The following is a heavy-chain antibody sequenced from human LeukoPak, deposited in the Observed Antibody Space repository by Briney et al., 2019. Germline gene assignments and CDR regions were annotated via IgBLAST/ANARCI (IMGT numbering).Heavy chain of an antibody. D-gene: IGHD5-12*01. CDR2: IKEDGSEE. V-gene: IGHV3-7*04. J-gene: IGHJ4*02. Sequence: PGGSLRLSCAASGFTFSTYWMNWVRQAPGKGLEWVANIKEDGSEEYYVDSVKGRFTISRDNARKSLYLQMNSLRAEDTAVYYCARGYSGYEFGYWGQGTLVTVLS. CDR1: GFTFSTYW. CDR3: ARGYSGYEFGY.